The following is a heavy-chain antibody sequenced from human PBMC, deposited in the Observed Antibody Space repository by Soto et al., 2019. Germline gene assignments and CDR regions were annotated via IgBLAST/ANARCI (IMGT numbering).Heavy chain of an antibody. CDR3: ARDGQYYGSGSYYHYYYYGMDV. D-gene: IGHD3-10*01. J-gene: IGHJ6*02. CDR1: GFTFSSYS. CDR2: ISSSSSYI. V-gene: IGHV3-21*01. Sequence: GGSLRLSCAASGFTFSSYSMNWVLQAPGKGLEWVSSISSSSSYIYYADSVKGRFTISRDNAKNSLYLQMNSLRAEDTAVYYCARDGQYYGSGSYYHYYYYGMDVWGQGTTVTVSS.